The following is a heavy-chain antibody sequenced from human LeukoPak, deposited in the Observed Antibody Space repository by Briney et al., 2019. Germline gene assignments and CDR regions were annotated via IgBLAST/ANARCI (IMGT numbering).Heavy chain of an antibody. CDR1: EFTFSSYG. J-gene: IGHJ4*02. Sequence: GGSLRLSCAASEFTFSSYGMHWVRKAPGKGLEWVAVISYDGSNKYYADSVKGRFTISRDNSKNTLYLQMNSLRAEDTAVYYCAKDGGLGYYGSDDYWGQGTLVTVSS. CDR3: AKDGGLGYYGSDDY. CDR2: ISYDGSNK. D-gene: IGHD3-10*01. V-gene: IGHV3-30*18.